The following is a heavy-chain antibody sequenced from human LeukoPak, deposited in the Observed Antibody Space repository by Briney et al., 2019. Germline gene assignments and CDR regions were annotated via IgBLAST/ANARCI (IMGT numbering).Heavy chain of an antibody. CDR1: GFTFSDYY. V-gene: IGHV3-11*01. CDR2: ISSSGSTI. Sequence: GGSLRLSCAASGFTFSDYYMSWIRQAPGKGLEWVSYISSSGSTIYYADSVKGRFTISRDNAKNSLYLQMNSLRAEDTAVYYCAGPRHYDILTGLDYWGQGTLVTVSS. CDR3: AGPRHYDILTGLDY. D-gene: IGHD3-9*01. J-gene: IGHJ4*02.